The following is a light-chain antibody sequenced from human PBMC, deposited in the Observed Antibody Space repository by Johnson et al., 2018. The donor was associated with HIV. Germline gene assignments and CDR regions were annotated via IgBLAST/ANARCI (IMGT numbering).Light chain of an antibody. V-gene: IGLV1-51*02. Sequence: QAVLTQPPSVSAAPGQKVTISCSGSSSNIGNNYVSWYQQLPGTAPKLLIYENNKRPSGIPDRFSGSKSGTSATLGITGLQTGGEADYYCGTWDSRLSAWSFGAGTKVAVL. CDR2: ENN. CDR1: SSNIGNNY. J-gene: IGLJ1*01. CDR3: GTWDSRLSAWS.